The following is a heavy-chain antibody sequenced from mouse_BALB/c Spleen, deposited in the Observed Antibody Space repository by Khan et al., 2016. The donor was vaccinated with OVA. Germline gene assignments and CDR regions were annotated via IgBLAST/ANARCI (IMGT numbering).Heavy chain of an antibody. Sequence: VQLKESGPGLVKPSQSLSLTCTVTGYSITSDYAWNWIRQFPGNTLEWMGYISYSGRTNYNPSLKSRISITRDTSTNQFILQLNSVTTEDTATYYCAREGSRYNYAMDYWGQGTSVTVSS. CDR2: ISYSGRT. CDR3: AREGSRYNYAMDY. D-gene: IGHD1-1*01. V-gene: IGHV3-2*02. CDR1: GYSITSDYA. J-gene: IGHJ4*01.